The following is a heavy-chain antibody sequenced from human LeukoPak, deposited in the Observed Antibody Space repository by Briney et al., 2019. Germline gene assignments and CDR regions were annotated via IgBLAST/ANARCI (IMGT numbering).Heavy chain of an antibody. CDR3: ARPDQPGYSYDYSAFDI. CDR2: MYYSGRT. V-gene: IGHV4-39*01. J-gene: IGHJ3*02. Sequence: PSETLSLTCSVVGGSLTSSNQYSGWIRQPPGKGLEWIGSMYYSGRTYYNPSLKSRATISVDTSKNQFSLKQSSVTAADTAVYYCARPDQPGYSYDYSAFDIWGQGTMVTVSS. CDR1: GGSLTSSNQY. D-gene: IGHD5-18*01.